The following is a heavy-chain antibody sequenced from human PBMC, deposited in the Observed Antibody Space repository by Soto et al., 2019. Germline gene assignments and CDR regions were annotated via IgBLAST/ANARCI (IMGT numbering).Heavy chain of an antibody. V-gene: IGHV3-53*01. D-gene: IGHD6-19*01. CDR3: ARDKGGGWYYFDS. Sequence: GGSLRLSCAASGFTVSDNYMTWVRQAPGKGLEWVSVLYSAGNAYYADSVQGRFTISRDDSKNTLYLQMNRLRAEDTAVYYCARDKGGGWYYFDSWGQGTLVTVSS. J-gene: IGHJ4*02. CDR1: GFTVSDNY. CDR2: LYSAGNA.